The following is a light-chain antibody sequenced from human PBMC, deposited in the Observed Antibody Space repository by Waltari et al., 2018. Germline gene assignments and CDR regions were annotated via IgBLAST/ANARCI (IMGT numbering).Light chain of an antibody. CDR1: QTISIC. CDR3: QQYSTFPFT. V-gene: IGKV1-5*03. Sequence: DIQMTQSPSTLSASVGDRVTITCRASQTISICLAWYQQKPGKAPKLLIYKASSLESGVPSRFSGSGSGTEFTLTISSLQPDDFATYYCQQYSTFPFTFGPGTKVGIK. J-gene: IGKJ3*01. CDR2: KAS.